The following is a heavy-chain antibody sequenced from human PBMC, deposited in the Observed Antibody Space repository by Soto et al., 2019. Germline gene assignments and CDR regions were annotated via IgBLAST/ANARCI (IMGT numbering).Heavy chain of an antibody. Sequence: QVQLQQWGAGLLKPSETLSLTCAVYGGSFSGYYWSWIRQPPGKGLEWIGEINHSGSTNYNTSLKSRRTITVDTSKNPFSLKLSSVTAADTAVYYCARGPPFDYWGQGTLVTVSS. J-gene: IGHJ4*02. V-gene: IGHV4-34*01. CDR3: ARGPPFDY. CDR2: INHSGST. CDR1: GGSFSGYY.